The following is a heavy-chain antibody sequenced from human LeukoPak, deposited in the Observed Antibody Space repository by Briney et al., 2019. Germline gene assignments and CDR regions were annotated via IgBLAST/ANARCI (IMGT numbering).Heavy chain of an antibody. Sequence: ASAKVSCKASGYTFTGYYMHWVRQAPGKGLEGMGWISAYNGNTNYAQKLQGRVTMTTDTSTSTAYVELRSLRSDDTAVYYCARGDALIAAAGFDYWGQGTLVTVYS. D-gene: IGHD6-13*01. J-gene: IGHJ4*02. V-gene: IGHV1-18*04. CDR3: ARGDALIAAAGFDY. CDR1: GYTFTGYY. CDR2: ISAYNGNT.